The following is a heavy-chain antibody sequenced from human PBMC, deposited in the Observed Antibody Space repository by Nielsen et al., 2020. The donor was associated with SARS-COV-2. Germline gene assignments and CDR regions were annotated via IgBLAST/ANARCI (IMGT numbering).Heavy chain of an antibody. CDR2: INAGNGNT. Sequence: WVRQAPGQRLEWMGWINAGNGNTKYSQKFQGRVTITRDTSASTAYMELRSLRSDDTAVYYCARDRSSDFWSGYYLYYYYYGMDVWGQGTTVTVSS. V-gene: IGHV1-3*01. CDR3: ARDRSSDFWSGYYLYYYYYGMDV. J-gene: IGHJ6*02. D-gene: IGHD3-3*01.